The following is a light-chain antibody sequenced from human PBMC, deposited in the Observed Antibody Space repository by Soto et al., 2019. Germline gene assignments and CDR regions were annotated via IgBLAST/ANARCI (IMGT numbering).Light chain of an antibody. CDR1: QSIGRW. CDR2: KAS. Sequence: DIQMTQSPSTLSASVGDRVTITCRASQSIGRWLAWYQQKPGKAPKLLIYKASNLQTGVPSRFSGGGSGTEFTLTIDSLQPEDFATYYCQQFDSYLWTFGQGTKVDIK. J-gene: IGKJ1*01. CDR3: QQFDSYLWT. V-gene: IGKV1-5*03.